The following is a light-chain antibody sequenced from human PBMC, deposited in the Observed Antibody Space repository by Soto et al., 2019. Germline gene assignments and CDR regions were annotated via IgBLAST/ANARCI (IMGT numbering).Light chain of an antibody. V-gene: IGLV2-14*03. J-gene: IGLJ2*01. CDR1: SNDVGGSDY. CDR2: DVS. CDR3: CSYTSSIVI. Sequence: QSALTQPASVSGSPGQSITISCTGTSNDVGGSDYVSWYQHHPGKAPKLMIYDVSHRPSHISNRFSASKSGFTASLTISGLQAEDEADYYCCSYTSSIVIFGGGTKLTVL.